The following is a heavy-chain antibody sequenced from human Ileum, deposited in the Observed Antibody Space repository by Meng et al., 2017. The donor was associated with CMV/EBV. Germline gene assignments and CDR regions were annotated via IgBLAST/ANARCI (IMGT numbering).Heavy chain of an antibody. CDR3: AKDQSGSPFQFDY. Sequence: GESLKISCAASGFTFSNYGIHWVRQAPGKGLEWVAFIRYDGSDKYYVDSVKGRFTISRDNSKNTVYLQMSSLRGEDTAVYYCAKDQSGSPFQFDYWGQGTLVTVSS. CDR2: IRYDGSDK. V-gene: IGHV3-30*02. J-gene: IGHJ4*02. CDR1: GFTFSNYG. D-gene: IGHD5-12*01.